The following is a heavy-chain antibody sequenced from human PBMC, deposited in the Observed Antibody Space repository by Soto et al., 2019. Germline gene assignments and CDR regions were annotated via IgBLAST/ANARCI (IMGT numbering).Heavy chain of an antibody. D-gene: IGHD3-3*02. CDR1: GGSISSSNW. Sequence: QVQLQESGPGLVKPSGTLSLTCAVSGGSISSSNWWRWVRQPPGKGLEWIGEIYHSGSTNYNPSLTSRVTISVDKSKNQFSLKLSCVTAADTAVYYCARLIASLRDVGNWFDPWGQGTLVTVSS. J-gene: IGHJ5*02. CDR2: IYHSGST. V-gene: IGHV4-4*02. CDR3: ARLIASLRDVGNWFDP.